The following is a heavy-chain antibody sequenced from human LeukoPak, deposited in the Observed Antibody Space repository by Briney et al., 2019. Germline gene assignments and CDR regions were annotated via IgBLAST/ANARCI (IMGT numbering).Heavy chain of an antibody. CDR3: ARRGYSTSWSDY. D-gene: IGHD6-13*01. Sequence: SETLSLTCTVSGGSISSGSHYWGWIRQPPGKGLEWIGSIVDSDSTYYNPSLKSRVTISVDTSKNQISLKLTSVTAADTAVYFCARRGYSTSWSDYWGQGTLVTVSS. CDR1: GGSISSGSHY. CDR2: IVDSDST. J-gene: IGHJ4*02. V-gene: IGHV4-39*01.